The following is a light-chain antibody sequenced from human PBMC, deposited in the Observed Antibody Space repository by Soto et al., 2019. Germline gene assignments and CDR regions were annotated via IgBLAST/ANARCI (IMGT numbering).Light chain of an antibody. CDR1: SSDVGGYNY. CDR3: SSYTRTTTFVV. CDR2: QVY. Sequence: QSVLTQPASVSGSLGQSITISCTGTSSDVGGYNYVSWYQHHPGKAPKLIIYQVYSRPSGVSNRFSGYKFGNTASLSISGLQADDEADYYCSSYTRTTTFVVFGGGTKVTVL. J-gene: IGLJ3*02. V-gene: IGLV2-14*01.